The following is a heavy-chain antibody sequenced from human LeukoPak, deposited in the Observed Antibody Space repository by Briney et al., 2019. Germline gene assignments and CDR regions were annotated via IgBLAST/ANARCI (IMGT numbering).Heavy chain of an antibody. CDR1: GFSLSTSGVG. CDR2: IYWNDDK. CDR3: AHYQASTVGSTSCYDAFDI. Sequence: SGPTLVNPTQTLTLTCTFSGFSLSTSGVGVGWIRQPPGKAPEWLALIYWNDDKRYSPSLKSRLTITKDTSKNQVVLTMTNMDPEDTATYYCAHYQASTVGSTSCYDAFDIWGQGTMVTVSS. J-gene: IGHJ3*02. V-gene: IGHV2-5*01. D-gene: IGHD2-2*01.